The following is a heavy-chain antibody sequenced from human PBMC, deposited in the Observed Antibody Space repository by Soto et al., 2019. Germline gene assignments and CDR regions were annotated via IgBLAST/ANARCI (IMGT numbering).Heavy chain of an antibody. CDR3: ARGVAVPVARIDH. J-gene: IGHJ4*02. D-gene: IGHD6-19*01. CDR1: GGSISGSY. V-gene: IGHV4-59*01. Sequence: SETLSLTCSASGGSISGSYWSWIRQSPGKGLEWLGYVYYTESTHYSASLRSRVTISVDTSKNEFSLRLSSVTAADTAVYFCARGVAVPVARIDHWGQGTQVTVSS. CDR2: VYYTEST.